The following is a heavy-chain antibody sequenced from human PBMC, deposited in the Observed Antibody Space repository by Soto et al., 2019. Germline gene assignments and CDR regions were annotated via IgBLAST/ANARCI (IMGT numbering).Heavy chain of an antibody. J-gene: IGHJ4*02. Sequence: SETLSLTCTVSGGSISSGNWWSWVRQPPGKGLEWIGDIYHSGSTNYNPSLKSRVTISVDKSKNQFSLKLSSVTAADTAVYYCARKDYGSGSYKYWGQGTLVTVSS. CDR3: ARKDYGSGSYKY. CDR1: GGSISSGNW. D-gene: IGHD3-10*01. CDR2: IYHSGST. V-gene: IGHV4-4*02.